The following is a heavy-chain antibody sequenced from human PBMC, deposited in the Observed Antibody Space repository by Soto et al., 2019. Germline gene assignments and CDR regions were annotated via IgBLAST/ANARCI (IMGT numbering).Heavy chain of an antibody. J-gene: IGHJ4*02. CDR1: VVSISNSSYY. V-gene: IGHV4-39*01. CDR2: IYYSGIT. Sequence: SETLSLTCTVSVVSISNSSYYWGWIRRPPGKGLEWIGTIYYSGITYYNPSLKSRVTISVDTSKNQFSLKLTSVTAADTAVYYCARHGSNWGQGTLVTVSS. CDR3: ARHGSN.